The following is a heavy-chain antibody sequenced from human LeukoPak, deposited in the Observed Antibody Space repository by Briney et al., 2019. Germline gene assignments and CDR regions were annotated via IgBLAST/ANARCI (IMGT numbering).Heavy chain of an antibody. D-gene: IGHD6-19*01. CDR2: INGGGVNT. Sequence: SGGSLRLSSAASGFTFSSYAMSWVRQAPGKGLEWVSTINGGGVNTHYADSVGGRFTISRDNSKNTLFLQMNSLRDEDTAVYYCAKTPRDTLAVAAFDYWGQGTLVTVSS. CDR3: AKTPRDTLAVAAFDY. V-gene: IGHV3-23*01. J-gene: IGHJ4*02. CDR1: GFTFSSYA.